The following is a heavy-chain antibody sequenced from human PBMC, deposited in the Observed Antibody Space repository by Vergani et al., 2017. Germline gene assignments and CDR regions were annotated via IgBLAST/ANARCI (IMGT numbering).Heavy chain of an antibody. CDR3: ARTXGHCSNSNCYNLAY. J-gene: IGHJ4*02. D-gene: IGHD2-2*02. Sequence: QVQLQESGPGLVKPPGTLFLTCAVSGGSISSSNWWSWVRQPPGKGLEWIGEIYHSGSTNYNPSLKSRVTISVDKSKNQFSLKLSSVTAADTAVYYCARTXGHCSNSNCYNLAYWGQGTLVTVSS. CDR1: GGSISSSNW. CDR2: IYHSGST. V-gene: IGHV4-4*03.